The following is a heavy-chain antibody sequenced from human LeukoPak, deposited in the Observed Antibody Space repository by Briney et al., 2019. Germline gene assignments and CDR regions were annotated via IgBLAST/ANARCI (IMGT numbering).Heavy chain of an antibody. CDR1: GDSISRYY. Sequence: SETLSLTCTVSGDSISRYYWGWIRQPPGKGLEWIGSIYYSGSTYYNPSLKSRVTISVDTSKNQFSLKLSSVTAADTAVYYCARVTYSSGWYALSANYWGQGTLVTVSS. CDR3: ARVTYSSGWYALSANY. D-gene: IGHD6-19*01. CDR2: IYYSGST. V-gene: IGHV4-39*07. J-gene: IGHJ4*02.